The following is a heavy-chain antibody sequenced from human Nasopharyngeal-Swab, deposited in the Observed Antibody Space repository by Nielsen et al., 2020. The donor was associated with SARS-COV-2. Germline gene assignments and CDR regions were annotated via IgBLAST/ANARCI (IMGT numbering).Heavy chain of an antibody. J-gene: IGHJ4*02. Sequence: ASVKVSCKASGYTFTNYAIHWVRQAPGQRLEWMGWINTGNGNTRYSQRFQDRMIMTTDTSANTVYMDLTSLRSEDTALYYCAKDPKHDGQPDYLDYWGQGSLVTVSS. CDR2: INTGNGNT. D-gene: IGHD1-14*01. CDR3: AKDPKHDGQPDYLDY. CDR1: GYTFTNYA. V-gene: IGHV1-3*04.